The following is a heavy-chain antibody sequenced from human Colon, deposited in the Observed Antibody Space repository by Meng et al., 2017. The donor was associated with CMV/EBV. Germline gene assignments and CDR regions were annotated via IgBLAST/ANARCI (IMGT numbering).Heavy chain of an antibody. CDR2: IIPIFGTA. CDR3: AREGGDCSSTSCYTSTRGYYGMDV. D-gene: IGHD2-2*02. Sequence: SVKVSCKASGGTFSSYAISWVRQAPGQGLEWMGGIIPIFGTANYAQKFQGRVTITTDESTRTAYMELSSLRSEDTAVYYCAREGGDCSSTSCYTSTRGYYGMDVWGQGTTVTVSS. CDR1: GGTFSSYA. J-gene: IGHJ6*02. V-gene: IGHV1-69*05.